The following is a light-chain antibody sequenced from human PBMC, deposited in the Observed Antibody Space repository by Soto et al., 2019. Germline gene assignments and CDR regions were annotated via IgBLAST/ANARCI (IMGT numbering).Light chain of an antibody. CDR1: QSGFSRSNNQNY. CDR2: WAS. Sequence: DIVMTQSPDSLAVSLGERATINCKSSQSGFSRSNNQNYLAWFQQKPGQTPKMLIFWASTRQSGVPDRFRGSGSGTDFTLTINHLQAADVAVYYCLQYYTGLALSFGGGTKVAIK. V-gene: IGKV4-1*01. CDR3: LQYYTGLALS. J-gene: IGKJ4*01.